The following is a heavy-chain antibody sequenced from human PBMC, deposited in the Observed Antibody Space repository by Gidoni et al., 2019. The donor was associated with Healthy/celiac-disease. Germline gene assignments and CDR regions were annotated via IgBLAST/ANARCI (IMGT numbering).Heavy chain of an antibody. CDR2: IYPGDSDT. CDR1: GYSFTSYW. D-gene: IGHD2-2*01. J-gene: IGHJ6*02. CDR3: ARHVTAPHCSSTSCSTNYYYGMDV. Sequence: EVQLVQSGAEVKKPGESLKISCKGSGYSFTSYWIGWVRQMPGKGLEWMGIIYPGDSDTRYSPSFQGQVTISADKSISTAYLQWSSLKASDTAMYYCARHVTAPHCSSTSCSTNYYYGMDVWGQGTTVTVSS. V-gene: IGHV5-51*01.